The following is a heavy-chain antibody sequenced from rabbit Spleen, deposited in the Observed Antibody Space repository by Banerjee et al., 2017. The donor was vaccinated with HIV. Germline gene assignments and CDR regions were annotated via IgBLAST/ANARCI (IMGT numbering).Heavy chain of an antibody. CDR2: IYTTNGKT. J-gene: IGHJ4*01. Sequence: QEQLEESGGDLVKPEGSLTLTCTASGFSFSSSYYMCWVRQAPGKGLEWIGCIYTTNGKTYYASWVNGRFTISKTSSTTVTLQMTILTAADTATYFCARGPDYAGHGYDLWGPGTLVTVS. V-gene: IGHV1S45*01. CDR3: ARGPDYAGHGYDL. CDR1: GFSFSSSYY. D-gene: IGHD4-2*01.